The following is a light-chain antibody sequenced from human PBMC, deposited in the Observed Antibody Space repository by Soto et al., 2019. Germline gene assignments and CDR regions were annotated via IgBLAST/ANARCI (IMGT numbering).Light chain of an antibody. CDR3: QQYGSSPFT. CDR2: DAS. Sequence: EIVLAQSPATLSLSPGERATLSCRASQSVSTNLVWYQQKPGQAPRLLLYDASKRVTGIPARFSGSGSGTDFALTISSLEPEDFAVYYCQQYGSSPFTFGPGTKVDIK. J-gene: IGKJ3*01. CDR1: QSVSTN. V-gene: IGKV3-11*01.